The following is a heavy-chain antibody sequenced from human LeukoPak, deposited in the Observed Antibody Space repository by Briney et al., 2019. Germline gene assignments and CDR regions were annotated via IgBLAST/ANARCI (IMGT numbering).Heavy chain of an antibody. CDR1: GGSFSGYY. CDR3: ARRVVPAAIFFRRGGYFDY. CDR2: INHSGST. Sequence: PSETLSLTCAVYGGSFSGYYWSWISQPPGKGLEWIGEINHSGSTNYNPSLKSRVTISVDTSKNQFSLKLSSVTAADTAVYYCARRVVPAAIFFRRGGYFDYWGQGTLVTVSS. J-gene: IGHJ4*02. D-gene: IGHD2-2*02. V-gene: IGHV4-34*01.